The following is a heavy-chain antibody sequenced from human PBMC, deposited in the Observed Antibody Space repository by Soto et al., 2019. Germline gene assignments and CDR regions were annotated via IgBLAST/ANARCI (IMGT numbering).Heavy chain of an antibody. CDR3: ASTNDYGEPEWYFDL. Sequence: QVQLQESGPGLVKPSQTLSLTCTVSGGSISSGGYYWSWIRQHPGKGLEWIGYIYYSGSTYYNPSLKSRVTISVDTSRNQCSRKLSSVTAADTAVYYCASTNDYGEPEWYFDLWGRGTLVTVSS. V-gene: IGHV4-31*03. CDR1: GGSISSGGYY. D-gene: IGHD4-17*01. CDR2: IYYSGST. J-gene: IGHJ2*01.